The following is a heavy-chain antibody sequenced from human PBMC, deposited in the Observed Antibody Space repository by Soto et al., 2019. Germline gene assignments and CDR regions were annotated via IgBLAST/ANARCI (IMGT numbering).Heavy chain of an antibody. D-gene: IGHD3-10*01. CDR2: ISGSGGST. J-gene: IGHJ4*02. Sequence: GGSLRLSCAASGFTFSSYAMSWVRQAPGKGLEWVSTISGSGGSTYYADSVKGRFTIFRDNSKNTLYMQMNSLRAEDTAIYHCAKDNSDIRITLVRGVITHFDYWGQGTLVTVSS. V-gene: IGHV3-23*01. CDR1: GFTFSSYA. CDR3: AKDNSDIRITLVRGVITHFDY.